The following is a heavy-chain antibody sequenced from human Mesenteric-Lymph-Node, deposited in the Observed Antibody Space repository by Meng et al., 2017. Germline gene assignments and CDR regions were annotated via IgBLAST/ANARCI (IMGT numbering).Heavy chain of an antibody. CDR1: GKSLPSYE. CDR3: ARGQKHYDYVWGSYLDLGFDP. V-gene: IGHV1-8*01. D-gene: IGHD3-16*02. CDR2: MNPNSGNT. Sequence: ASVKVSCKASGKSLPSYEINWLGQATGQGLEWMGWMNPNSGNTGYAQKFQGRVTITRKTSISTAYMELSSLRSEDTAVYYCARGQKHYDYVWGSYLDLGFDPWGQGTLVTVSS. J-gene: IGHJ5*02.